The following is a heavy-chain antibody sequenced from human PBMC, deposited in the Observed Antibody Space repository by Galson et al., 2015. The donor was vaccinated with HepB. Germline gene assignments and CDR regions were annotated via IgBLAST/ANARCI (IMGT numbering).Heavy chain of an antibody. CDR2: IIPIFGTA. V-gene: IGHV1-69*13. Sequence: SVKVSCKASGGTFSYYTISWVRQAPGQGLEWMGGIIPIFGTANYAQKFQGRDTITADESTSTAYMELSSLRSEDTAVYYCAREGYSSSWGLGYYYYYMDVWGKGTTVTVSS. D-gene: IGHD6-13*01. CDR1: GGTFSYYT. J-gene: IGHJ6*03. CDR3: AREGYSSSWGLGYYYYYMDV.